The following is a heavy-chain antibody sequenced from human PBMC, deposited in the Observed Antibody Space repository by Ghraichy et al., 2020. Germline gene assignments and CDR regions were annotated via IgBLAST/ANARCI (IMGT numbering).Heavy chain of an antibody. CDR2: TYYRSKWYN. CDR1: GDSVSSNSAA. D-gene: IGHD1-1*01. Sequence: SQTLSLTCAISGDSVSSNSAAWNWIRQSPSRGLEWLGRTYYRSKWYNDYAVSVKSRITINPDTSKNQFSLQLNSVTPEDTAVYYCAREGHTLTTGTTRDAFDIWGQGTMVTVSS. V-gene: IGHV6-1*01. CDR3: AREGHTLTTGTTRDAFDI. J-gene: IGHJ3*02.